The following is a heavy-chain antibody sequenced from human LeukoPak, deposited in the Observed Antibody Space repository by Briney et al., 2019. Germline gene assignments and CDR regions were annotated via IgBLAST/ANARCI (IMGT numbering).Heavy chain of an antibody. Sequence: GGSLRLSCAASGFTFDDYGMSWVRQAPGKGLEWVSGINWNGGSTGYADSVKGRFTISRDNAKNFLYLQMNSLRAEDTALYYCAREGGYSSSWYPLGYWGQGTLVTVSS. J-gene: IGHJ4*02. CDR3: AREGGYSSSWYPLGY. CDR1: GFTFDDYG. D-gene: IGHD6-13*01. V-gene: IGHV3-20*04. CDR2: INWNGGST.